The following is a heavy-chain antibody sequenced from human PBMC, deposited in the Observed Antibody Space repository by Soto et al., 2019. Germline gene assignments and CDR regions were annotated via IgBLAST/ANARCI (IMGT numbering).Heavy chain of an antibody. CDR2: IYYSGST. J-gene: IGHJ4*02. CDR1: GGSISSSSYY. D-gene: IGHD3-9*01. CDR3: ARHTGYYDILTGTSDY. Sequence: SETLSLTCTVSGGSISSSSYYWGWIRQPPGKGLEWIGSIYYSGSTYYNPSLKSRVTISVDTSKNQFSLKLSSVTAADTAVYYCARHTGYYDILTGTSDYWGQGTLVTVSS. V-gene: IGHV4-39*01.